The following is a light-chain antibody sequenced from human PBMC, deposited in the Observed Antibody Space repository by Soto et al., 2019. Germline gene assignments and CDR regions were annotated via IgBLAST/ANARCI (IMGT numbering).Light chain of an antibody. V-gene: IGKV3-20*01. Sequence: EIVLTQSPGTLSLSPGERATLSCRASQSITSSYLAWYQQKPGQAPRLLIYGSSRRATGIPDRFSGSGSGTDFTLTISRLEPEDFAVYYCQQYGSSPITFGQGPRLEIK. CDR3: QQYGSSPIT. CDR1: QSITSSY. CDR2: GSS. J-gene: IGKJ5*01.